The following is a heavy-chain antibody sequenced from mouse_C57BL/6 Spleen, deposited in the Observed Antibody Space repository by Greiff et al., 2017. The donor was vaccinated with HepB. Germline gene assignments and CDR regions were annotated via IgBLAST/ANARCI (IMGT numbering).Heavy chain of an antibody. CDR2: INPNNGGT. Sequence: VKPGASVKMSCKASGYTFTDYNMHWVKQSHGKSLEWIGYINPNNGGTSYNQKFKGKATLTVNKSSSTAYMELRSLTSEDSAVYYCARSGVSPLYYFDYWGQGTTLTVSS. J-gene: IGHJ2*01. CDR1: GYTFTDYN. D-gene: IGHD2-12*01. V-gene: IGHV1-22*01. CDR3: ARSGVSPLYYFDY.